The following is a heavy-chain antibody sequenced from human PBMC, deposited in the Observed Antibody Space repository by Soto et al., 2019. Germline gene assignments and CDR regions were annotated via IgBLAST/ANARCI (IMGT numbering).Heavy chain of an antibody. CDR3: ARDFYSSGYYPYAFDI. Sequence: PSETLSLTCTVSGGSISSYYWSWIRQPPGKGLEWIGYIYYSGSTNYNPPLKSRVTISVDTSKNQFSLKLSSVTAADTAVYYCARDFYSSGYYPYAFDIWGQGTMVTVSS. J-gene: IGHJ3*02. CDR2: IYYSGST. D-gene: IGHD3-22*01. V-gene: IGHV4-59*01. CDR1: GGSISSYY.